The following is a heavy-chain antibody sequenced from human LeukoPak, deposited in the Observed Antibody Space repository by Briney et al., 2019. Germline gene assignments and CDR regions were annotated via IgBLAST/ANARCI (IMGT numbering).Heavy chain of an antibody. V-gene: IGHV4-34*01. J-gene: IGHJ6*03. CDR2: INHSGST. D-gene: IGHD1-26*01. CDR1: GGSFSGYY. CDR3: ASMGPTPGSYMDV. Sequence: PSETLSLTCAVYGGSFSGYYWSWIRQPPGKGLEWIGEINHSGSTNYNPSLKSRVTISVDTSKNQFSLKLSSVTAADTAVYYCASMGPTPGSYMDVWGKGTTVTVSS.